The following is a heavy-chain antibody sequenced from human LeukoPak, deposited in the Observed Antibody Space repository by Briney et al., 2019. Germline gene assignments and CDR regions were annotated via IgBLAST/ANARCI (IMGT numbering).Heavy chain of an antibody. CDR1: GFTFSSYW. CDR3: ARDRRCSSTSCYYFDY. J-gene: IGHJ4*02. D-gene: IGHD2-2*01. Sequence: PGGSLRPSCAASGFTFSSYWMTWVRQAPGKGLEWVANIKQDGSEKYYVDSVKGRFTISRDNAKNSLYLQMNSLRAEDTAVYYCARDRRCSSTSCYYFDYWGQGTLVTVSS. CDR2: IKQDGSEK. V-gene: IGHV3-7*04.